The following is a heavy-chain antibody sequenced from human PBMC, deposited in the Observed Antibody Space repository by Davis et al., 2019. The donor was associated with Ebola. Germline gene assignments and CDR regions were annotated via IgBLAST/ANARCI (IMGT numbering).Heavy chain of an antibody. CDR1: GGSFSGYY. D-gene: IGHD3-22*01. J-gene: IGHJ4*02. V-gene: IGHV4-39*01. CDR3: ARLVGTDYYDSSGYYFNSPFDY. Sequence: PSETLSLTCAVYGGSFSGYYWGWIRQPPGKGLEWIGSIYYSGSTYYNPSLKSRVTISVDTSKNQFSLKLSSVTAADTAVYYCARLVGTDYYDSSGYYFNSPFDYWGQGTLVTVSS. CDR2: IYYSGST.